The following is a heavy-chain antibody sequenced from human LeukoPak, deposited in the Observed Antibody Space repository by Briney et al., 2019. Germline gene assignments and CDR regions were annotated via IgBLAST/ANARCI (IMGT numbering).Heavy chain of an antibody. CDR3: ARGVEWHIVATTAFDI. CDR1: GFTFSSYE. CDR2: ISSGGSTI. V-gene: IGHV3-48*03. J-gene: IGHJ3*02. D-gene: IGHD5-12*01. Sequence: GGSLRLSCAAPGFTFSSYEMNWVRQAPGKGLEWVSYISSGGSTIYYADSVKGRFTISRDNAKNSLYLQMNSLRAEDTAVYYCARGVEWHIVATTAFDIWGQGTMVTVSS.